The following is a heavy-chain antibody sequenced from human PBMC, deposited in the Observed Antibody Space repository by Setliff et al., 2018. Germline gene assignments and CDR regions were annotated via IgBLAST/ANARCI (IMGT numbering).Heavy chain of an antibody. CDR3: ARVGPLTDDAFDI. CDR2: IYPAASDT. D-gene: IGHD1-26*01. CDR1: GYTFTNYW. V-gene: IGHV5-51*01. Sequence: PGESLKISCKGSGYTFTNYWIAWVRQMPGKGLEYMGIIYPAASDTTYSPSFQGQVTISADKSINTAYLQWSSLKASDTAIYYCARVGPLTDDAFDIWGQGTMVTVS. J-gene: IGHJ3*02.